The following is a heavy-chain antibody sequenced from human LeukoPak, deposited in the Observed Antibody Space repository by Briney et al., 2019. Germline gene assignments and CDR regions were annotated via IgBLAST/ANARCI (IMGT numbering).Heavy chain of an antibody. CDR1: GYTFSNYG. CDR3: ARDQYDSSGYYLDY. Sequence: ASVKVSCNASGYTFSNYGIAWVRQAPGQGLEWMGGIIPIFGTANYAQKFQGRVTITADESTSTAYMELSSLRSEDTAVYYCARDQYDSSGYYLDYWGQGTLVTVSS. V-gene: IGHV1-69*13. CDR2: IIPIFGTA. J-gene: IGHJ4*02. D-gene: IGHD3-22*01.